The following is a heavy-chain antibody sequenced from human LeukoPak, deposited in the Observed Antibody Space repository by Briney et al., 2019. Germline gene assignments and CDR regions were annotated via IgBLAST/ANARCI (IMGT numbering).Heavy chain of an antibody. J-gene: IGHJ3*02. CDR3: ARHVSPVPAAILSGDDAFDI. Sequence: GESLKISCKGSGYSFTSYWIGWVRQMPGKGLEWMGIIYPGDSDTRYSPSFQGQVTISADKSISTAYLQWSSLKASDTAMYYCARHVSPVPAAILSGDDAFDIWGQGTMVTVSS. CDR1: GYSFTSYW. CDR2: IYPGDSDT. D-gene: IGHD2-2*01. V-gene: IGHV5-51*01.